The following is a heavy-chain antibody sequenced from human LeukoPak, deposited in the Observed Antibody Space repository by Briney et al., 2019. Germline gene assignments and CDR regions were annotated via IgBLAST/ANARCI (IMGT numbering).Heavy chain of an antibody. Sequence: KTSETLSLTCSVSGDSISRSSFYWGWIRQPPGKGLDWIGSINYSANTYYNPSLKSRVTISVDTSKNQFSLKLRSVTAEDTAVYYCARHGSGGTVTTGYWGQGSLLTVSS. V-gene: IGHV4-39*01. J-gene: IGHJ4*02. CDR3: ARHGSGGTVTTGY. CDR1: GDSISRSSFY. D-gene: IGHD4-11*01. CDR2: INYSANT.